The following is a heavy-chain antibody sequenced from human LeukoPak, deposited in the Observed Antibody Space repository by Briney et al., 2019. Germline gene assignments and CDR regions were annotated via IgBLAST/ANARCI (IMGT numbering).Heavy chain of an antibody. CDR3: ARQTARGYSYGSTLRLRPGPFDY. D-gene: IGHD5-18*01. Sequence: SETLSLTCAVYGGSFSGYYWSWIRQPPRKGLEWIGEINHSGSTNYNPSLKSRVTISVDTSKNQFSLKLSSVTAADTAVYYCARQTARGYSYGSTLRLRPGPFDYWGQGTLVTVSS. CDR2: INHSGST. V-gene: IGHV4-34*01. CDR1: GGSFSGYY. J-gene: IGHJ4*02.